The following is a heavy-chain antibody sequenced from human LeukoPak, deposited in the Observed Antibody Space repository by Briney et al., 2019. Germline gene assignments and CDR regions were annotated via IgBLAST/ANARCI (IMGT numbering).Heavy chain of an antibody. CDR3: ARGNYYDSSGYYYELAPDY. CDR1: GYTFTSYD. V-gene: IGHV1-8*01. Sequence: ASVKVFCKASGYTFTSYDINWVRQATGQGLEWMGWMNPNSGNTGYAQKFQGRVTMTRNTSISTAYMELSSLRSEDTAVYYCARGNYYDSSGYYYELAPDYWGQGTLVTVSS. J-gene: IGHJ4*02. CDR2: MNPNSGNT. D-gene: IGHD3-22*01.